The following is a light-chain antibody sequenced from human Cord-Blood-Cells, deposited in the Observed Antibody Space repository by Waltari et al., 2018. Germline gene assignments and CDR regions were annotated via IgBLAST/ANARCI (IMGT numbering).Light chain of an antibody. CDR3: SSYTSSSTLV. Sequence: QSALTQPASVSGSPGPSVIIPCTGTRSDVGGYNYVSWYQPHPGKAPKLMIYDVSNRPSGVSNRFSGSKSGNTASLTISGLQAEDEADYYCSSYTSSSTLVFGGGTKLTVL. CDR2: DVS. V-gene: IGLV2-14*01. CDR1: RSDVGGYNY. J-gene: IGLJ3*02.